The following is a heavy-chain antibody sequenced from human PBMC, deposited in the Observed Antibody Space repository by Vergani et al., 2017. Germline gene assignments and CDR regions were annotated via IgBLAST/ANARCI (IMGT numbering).Heavy chain of an antibody. CDR3: ARDIDYFDY. D-gene: IGHD3-16*02. Sequence: QVQLQQWGAGLLKPSEILSLICAVYGGSFSGYYWSWIRQPPGKGLEWIGEINHSGSTNYNPSLKSRVTISVDTSKNQFSLKLSSVAAADTAVYYCARDIDYFDYWGQGTLVTVSS. CDR2: INHSGST. J-gene: IGHJ4*02. CDR1: GGSFSGYY. V-gene: IGHV4-34*01.